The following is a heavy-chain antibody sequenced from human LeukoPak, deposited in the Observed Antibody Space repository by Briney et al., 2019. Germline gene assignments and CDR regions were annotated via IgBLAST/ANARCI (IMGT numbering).Heavy chain of an antibody. CDR2: IYHSGST. J-gene: IGHJ4*02. D-gene: IGHD1-14*01. Sequence: SETLSLTCAVSGGSISSGGYSWSWIRQPPGKGLEWIGYIYHSGSTYYNPSLRSRVTMSEDKSKNQFSLKLSSVTAADTAVYYCARTNPVARNSLDYWGPGTLVTVSS. V-gene: IGHV4-30-2*01. CDR1: GGSISSGGYS. CDR3: ARTNPVARNSLDY.